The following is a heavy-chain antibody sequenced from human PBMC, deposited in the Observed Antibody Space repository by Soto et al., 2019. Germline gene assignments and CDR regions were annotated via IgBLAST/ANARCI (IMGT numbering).Heavy chain of an antibody. Sequence: SVKVSCKASGGTFSSYAIGWVRQAPGQGLEWMGGIIPIFGTANYAQKFQGRVTITADESTSTAYMELSSLRSEGTAVYYCARRAVGLTYCGGDCLYGMDVWGQGTTVTVSS. J-gene: IGHJ6*02. CDR2: IIPIFGTA. CDR1: GGTFSSYA. D-gene: IGHD2-21*02. V-gene: IGHV1-69*13. CDR3: ARRAVGLTYCGGDCLYGMDV.